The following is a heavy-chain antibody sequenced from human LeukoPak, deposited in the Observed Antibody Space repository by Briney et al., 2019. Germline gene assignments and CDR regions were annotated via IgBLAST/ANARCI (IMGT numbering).Heavy chain of an antibody. CDR2: IKQDGSER. Sequence: GGALRLSCAASGFTFSSYWMSWVRKAPGQGLERVANIKQDGSERYYVDSVKGRFTISRDNAKNSLYLQMNSLRAGDAAVYYCARDGFYKYYYYYGMDVWGQGTTVTVSS. CDR3: ARDGFYKYYYYYGMDV. V-gene: IGHV3-7*01. D-gene: IGHD5-24*01. J-gene: IGHJ6*02. CDR1: GFTFSSYW.